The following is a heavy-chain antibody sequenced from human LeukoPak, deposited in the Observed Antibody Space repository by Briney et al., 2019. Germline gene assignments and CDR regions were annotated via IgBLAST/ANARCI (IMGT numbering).Heavy chain of an antibody. CDR2: IYYSGST. CDR1: GGSISSSNW. D-gene: IGHD3-10*01. CDR3: ARDSVTLLWFGELLNWFDP. Sequence: RTSGTLSLTCAVSGGSISSSNWWSWVRQPPGKGLEWIGSIYYSGSTYYNPSLKSRVTISVDTSKNQFSLRLSSVTAADTAVYYCARDSVTLLWFGELLNWFDPWGQGTLVTVSS. J-gene: IGHJ5*02. V-gene: IGHV4-4*02.